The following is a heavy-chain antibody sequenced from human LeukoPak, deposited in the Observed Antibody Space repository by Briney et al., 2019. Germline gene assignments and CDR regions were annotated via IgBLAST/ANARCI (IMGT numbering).Heavy chain of an antibody. CDR1: GGSISSGGYY. CDR3: ARAHDYYDSSGSDY. CDR2: IYTSGST. Sequence: SETLSLTCTVSGGSISSGGYYWSWIRQPAGKGLEYIGRIYTSGSTNYNPSLKSRVTISVDTSKNQFSLKLSSVTAADTAVYYCARAHDYYDSSGSDYWGQGTLVTVSS. V-gene: IGHV4-61*02. D-gene: IGHD3-22*01. J-gene: IGHJ4*02.